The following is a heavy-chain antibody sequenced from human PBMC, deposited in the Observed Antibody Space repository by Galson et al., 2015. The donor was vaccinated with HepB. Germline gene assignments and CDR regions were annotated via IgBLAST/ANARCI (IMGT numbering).Heavy chain of an antibody. D-gene: IGHD3-22*01. J-gene: IGHJ3*02. CDR2: LSRDGSNN. Sequence: SLRLPCAASGFTFNRYAMHWVRQAPGKGLEWVAVLSRDGSNNYYADSVRGRVTISRDNSKNTLYLQMNSLKTEDTAVYYCARDLDYYDSSDHYNDAFDIWGQGTMVTVSS. V-gene: IGHV3-30-3*01. CDR3: ARDLDYYDSSDHYNDAFDI. CDR1: GFTFNRYA.